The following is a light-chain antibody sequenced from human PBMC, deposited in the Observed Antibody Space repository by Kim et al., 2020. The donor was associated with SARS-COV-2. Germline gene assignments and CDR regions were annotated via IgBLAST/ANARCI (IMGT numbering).Light chain of an antibody. CDR2: EDN. V-gene: IGLV3-1*01. Sequence: VSPGQTATITCSGDELGYKYDCWYQQKAGQSPVLVIYEDNKRPSGIPERFSGSNSGSTATLTISGTQAMDEADYYCQTWDRSSQWVFGGGTQLTVL. CDR3: QTWDRSSQWV. J-gene: IGLJ3*02. CDR1: ELGYKY.